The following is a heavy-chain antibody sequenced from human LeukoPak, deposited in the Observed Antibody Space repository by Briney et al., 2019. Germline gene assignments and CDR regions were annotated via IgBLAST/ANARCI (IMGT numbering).Heavy chain of an antibody. CDR2: INHSGCT. V-gene: IGHV4-34*01. CDR1: GGSFSGYY. CDR3: ARGRRGVVVPAAIRKGNWFDP. Sequence: SETLSLTCAVYGGSFSGYYWSWIRQPPGKGLEWIGEINHSGCTNYNPSLKSRVTISVDTSKNQFSLRLSSVTAADTAVYYCARGRRGVVVPAAIRKGNWFDPWGQGTLVTVSP. J-gene: IGHJ5*02. D-gene: IGHD2-2*02.